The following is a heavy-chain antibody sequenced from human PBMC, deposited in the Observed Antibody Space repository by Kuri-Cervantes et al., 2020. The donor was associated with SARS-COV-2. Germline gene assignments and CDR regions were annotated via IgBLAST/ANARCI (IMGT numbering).Heavy chain of an antibody. CDR1: GYTLTELS. CDR3: ARDFPEYQLPFDTHADY. J-gene: IGHJ4*02. Sequence: ASVKVSCKVSGYTLTELSMHWVRQAPGKGLEWMGGFDPEDGETIYAQKFQGRVTMTEDTSTDTAYMELNSLRAEDTAVYYCARDFPEYQLPFDTHADYWGQGTLVTVSS. D-gene: IGHD2-2*01. V-gene: IGHV1-24*01. CDR2: FDPEDGET.